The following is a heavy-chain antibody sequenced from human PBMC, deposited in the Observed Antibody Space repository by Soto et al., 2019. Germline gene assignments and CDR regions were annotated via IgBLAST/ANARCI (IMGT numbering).Heavy chain of an antibody. D-gene: IGHD1-1*01. J-gene: IGHJ4*02. Sequence: GGSLRLSCAASGFTSGYYYMSWVRQAPGKGLEWVANIKQDGSEEYYVDSVKGRFTISRDNAKNSLFLQMNSLRAEDTAVYYCARDGSAGTFDCCGQGSLVTVSA. CDR2: IKQDGSEE. V-gene: IGHV3-7*03. CDR3: ARDGSAGTFDC. CDR1: GFTSGYYY.